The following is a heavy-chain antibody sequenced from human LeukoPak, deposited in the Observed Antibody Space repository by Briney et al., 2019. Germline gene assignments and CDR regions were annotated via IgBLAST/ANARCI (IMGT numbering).Heavy chain of an antibody. CDR2: ILYDGSNK. CDR1: GFTFSSYG. J-gene: IGHJ5*02. Sequence: PGGSLRLSCAASGFTFSSYGMHWVRQAPGKGLEGVAFILYDGSNKYYADSVKGRFTISRDNSKNTLYLQMNSLRAEDTAVYYCAKDRFCSGGTCYPPNWFDPWGQGTLVTVSS. V-gene: IGHV3-30*02. D-gene: IGHD2-15*01. CDR3: AKDRFCSGGTCYPPNWFDP.